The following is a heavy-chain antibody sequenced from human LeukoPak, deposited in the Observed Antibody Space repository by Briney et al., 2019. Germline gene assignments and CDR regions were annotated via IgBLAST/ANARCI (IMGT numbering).Heavy chain of an antibody. V-gene: IGHV1-2*02. CDR3: AGGSFWHDGSHQVWANWFDP. Sequence: SSVKVSCKASGYTFTGYYMHWVRQAPGQGLEWMGWINPNSGGTNYAQKFQGRVTMTRDTSISTVYMELSRLSSDDTAVYYCAGGSFWHDGSHQVWANWFDPWGRGTLVTVSS. CDR1: GYTFTGYY. D-gene: IGHD3-22*01. CDR2: INPNSGGT. J-gene: IGHJ5*02.